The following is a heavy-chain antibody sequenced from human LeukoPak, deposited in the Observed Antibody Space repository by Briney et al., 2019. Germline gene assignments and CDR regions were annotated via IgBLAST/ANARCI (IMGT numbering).Heavy chain of an antibody. J-gene: IGHJ4*02. V-gene: IGHV4-31*03. CDR3: ASLGYCSGGSCSRPPPPYSRFDY. Sequence: SETLSLTCTVSGGSISSGGYYWSWIRQHPGKGLEWIGYIYYSGSTYYNPSLKSRVTISADTSKNQFSLKLSSVTAADTAVYYCASLGYCSGGSCSRPPPPYSRFDYWGQGTLVTVSS. D-gene: IGHD2-15*01. CDR2: IYYSGST. CDR1: GGSISSGGYY.